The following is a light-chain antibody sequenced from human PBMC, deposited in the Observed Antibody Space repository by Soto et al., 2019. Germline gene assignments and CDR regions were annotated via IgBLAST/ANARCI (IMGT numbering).Light chain of an antibody. CDR1: QSVSSSY. V-gene: IGKV3-20*01. J-gene: IGKJ4*01. Sequence: EIVLTQSPGTLSLSPGERATLSCRASQSVSSSYLAWYQQKPGQAPRLLIYGTSSRATAIPDRFSGSGSGTEFTLTISSLQSEDFAVYYCQQYNNWPRFTFGGGTKV. CDR3: QQYNNWPRFT. CDR2: GTS.